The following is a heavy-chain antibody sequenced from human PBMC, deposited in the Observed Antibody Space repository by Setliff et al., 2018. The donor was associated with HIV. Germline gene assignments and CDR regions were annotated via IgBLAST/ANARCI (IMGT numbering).Heavy chain of an antibody. Sequence: ASVKVSCKASGYTLTNYDINWVRQATGQRLEWMGWMNPSGATGYAQEFQGRVTMTRDTSISTAYMELSSLRSEDTAVYYCMRGPSRVVVAANQVQWGQGSLVTVSS. V-gene: IGHV1-8*02. CDR1: GYTLTNYD. D-gene: IGHD2-15*01. J-gene: IGHJ4*02. CDR3: MRGPSRVVVAANQVQ. CDR2: MNPSGAT.